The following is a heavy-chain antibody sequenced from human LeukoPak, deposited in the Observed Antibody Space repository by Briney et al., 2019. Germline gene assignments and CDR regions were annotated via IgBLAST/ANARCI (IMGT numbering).Heavy chain of an antibody. CDR1: GFTFSNYA. D-gene: IGHD3-16*01. Sequence: PGGSLRLSCAASGFTFSNYAMNWVRQAPGKGLEWVSLISGSTGSTYYADSVKGRFSISRDNSKNTVYLQMNSLRVEDTAVYYCIRDLFDDYSLDYWGQGALVTVSS. CDR3: IRDLFDDYSLDY. V-gene: IGHV3-23*01. CDR2: ISGSTGST. J-gene: IGHJ4*02.